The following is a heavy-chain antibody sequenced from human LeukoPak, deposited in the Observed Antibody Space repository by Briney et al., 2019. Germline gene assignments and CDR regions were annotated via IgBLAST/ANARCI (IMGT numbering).Heavy chain of an antibody. CDR3: ARFTYYYGSGSYYTDPAYYYYYMDV. CDR1: GGSISNKY. CDR2: IYYSGST. V-gene: IGHV4-59*01. D-gene: IGHD3-10*01. Sequence: SETLSLTCTVSGGSISNKYWSWIRQPPGKGLEWIGYIYYSGSTNHSPSLKSRVTISVDTSKNQFSLKLSSVTAADTAVYYCARFTYYYGSGSYYTDPAYYYYYMDVWGKGTTVTISS. J-gene: IGHJ6*03.